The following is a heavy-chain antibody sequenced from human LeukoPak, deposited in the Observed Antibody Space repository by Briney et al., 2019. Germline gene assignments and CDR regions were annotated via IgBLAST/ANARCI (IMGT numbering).Heavy chain of an antibody. Sequence: GGSLRLSCAASGFTVSSNYMSWVRQASGKGLEWVSVIYSGGSTYYADSVKGRFTIPRDNSKNTLYLQMNSLRAQDTAVYYCARLGYSSSWPSRTYYYYYYMDVWGKGTTVTVSS. J-gene: IGHJ6*03. CDR1: GFTVSSNY. CDR3: ARLGYSSSWPSRTYYYYYYMDV. D-gene: IGHD6-13*01. CDR2: IYSGGST. V-gene: IGHV3-53*01.